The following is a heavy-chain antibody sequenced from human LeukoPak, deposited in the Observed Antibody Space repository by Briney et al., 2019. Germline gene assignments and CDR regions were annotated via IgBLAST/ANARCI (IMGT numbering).Heavy chain of an antibody. CDR2: IYHSGST. D-gene: IGHD5-18*01. J-gene: IGHJ4*02. V-gene: IGHV4-4*02. CDR3: ARVKGYSYGHDY. CDR1: GGSISSSNC. Sequence: SETLSLTCAVSGGSISSSNCWSWVRQPPGKGLEWIGEIYHSGSTNYNPSLKSRVTISVDKSKNQFSLKLSAVTAADTAVYYCARVKGYSYGHDYWGQGTLVTVSS.